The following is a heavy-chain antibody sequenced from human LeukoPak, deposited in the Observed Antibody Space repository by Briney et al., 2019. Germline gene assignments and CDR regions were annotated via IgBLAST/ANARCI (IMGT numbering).Heavy chain of an antibody. J-gene: IGHJ4*02. D-gene: IGHD6-19*01. V-gene: IGHV1-8*01. Sequence: EASVKVSCKASGYTFTSYDINWVRQATGQGLEWMGWMNPNSGNTGYAQKFQGRVTITRNTPIDTAYMELSSLRSEDTAVYYCARGTRTAVAGTSQRKKFDYWGQGTLVTVSS. CDR2: MNPNSGNT. CDR3: ARGTRTAVAGTSQRKKFDY. CDR1: GYTFTSYD.